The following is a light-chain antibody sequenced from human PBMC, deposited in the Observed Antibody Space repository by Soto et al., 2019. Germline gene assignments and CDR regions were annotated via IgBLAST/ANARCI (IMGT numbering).Light chain of an antibody. J-gene: IGLJ1*01. CDR2: DVT. V-gene: IGLV2-11*01. CDR1: RSDVGGYNY. Sequence: QSALTQPRSVSGSPGQSVTISCTGTRSDVGGYNYVSWYQQHPGKAPKLMIYDVTKRPSGVPDRFSGSKSGNTAFLTISGLQADDEADYYCCSYAGSYIFVFGTGTKLTVL. CDR3: CSYAGSYIFV.